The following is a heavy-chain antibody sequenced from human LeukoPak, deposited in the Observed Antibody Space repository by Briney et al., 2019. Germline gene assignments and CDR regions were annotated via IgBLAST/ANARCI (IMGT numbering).Heavy chain of an antibody. D-gene: IGHD3-22*01. CDR1: GGTFSSYA. CDR2: IIPIFGTA. Sequence: SVKVSCKASGGTFSSYAISWVRQAPGQGLEWMGGIIPIFGTANYAQKFQGRVTIIADKSTSTAYMELSSLRSEDTAVYYCARRRDYYDSSGYYLDYWGQGTLVSVSS. V-gene: IGHV1-69*06. J-gene: IGHJ4*02. CDR3: ARRRDYYDSSGYYLDY.